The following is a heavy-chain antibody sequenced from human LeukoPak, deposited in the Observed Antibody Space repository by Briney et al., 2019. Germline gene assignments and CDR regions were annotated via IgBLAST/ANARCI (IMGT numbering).Heavy chain of an antibody. Sequence: GGSLRLSCAASGFTFSDHAMSWVRQAPGKGLEWVSTIYTGGNTYYAASVKGRFTISRDFSKNTVFLHMNSLRAEDTAMYYCARGDDSGYYDYFDYWGQGALVTVSS. J-gene: IGHJ4*02. V-gene: IGHV3-53*01. D-gene: IGHD3-22*01. CDR2: IYTGGNT. CDR3: ARGDDSGYYDYFDY. CDR1: GFTFSDHA.